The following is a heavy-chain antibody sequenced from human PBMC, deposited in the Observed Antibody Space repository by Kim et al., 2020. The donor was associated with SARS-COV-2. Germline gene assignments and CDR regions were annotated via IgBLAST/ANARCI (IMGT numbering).Heavy chain of an antibody. J-gene: IGHJ4*02. Sequence: ASVKVSCKASGYTFTSYDINWVRQATGQGLEWMGWMNPNSGNTGYAQKFQGRVTMTRNTSISTAYMELSSLRSEDTAVYYCARGRISSCGGDCYFFDYWGQGTLVTVSS. CDR2: MNPNSGNT. CDR1: GYTFTSYD. D-gene: IGHD2-21*01. V-gene: IGHV1-8*01. CDR3: ARGRISSCGGDCYFFDY.